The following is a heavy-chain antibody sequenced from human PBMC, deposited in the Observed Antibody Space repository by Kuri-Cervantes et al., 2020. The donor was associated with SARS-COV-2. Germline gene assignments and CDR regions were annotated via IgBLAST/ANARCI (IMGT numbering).Heavy chain of an antibody. J-gene: IGHJ5*02. D-gene: IGHD6-6*01. CDR2: IYDSANT. Sequence: ESLKISCTVSGGSINNYYWSWIRQPPGKGLEWIGYIYDSANTNYNTSLRSRVTMSVDTSKNQVSLKLTSVTAADTAVYYCASSLMYSSSSKTGFDPWGQGTLVTVSS. CDR1: GGSINNYY. V-gene: IGHV4-59*01. CDR3: ASSLMYSSSSKTGFDP.